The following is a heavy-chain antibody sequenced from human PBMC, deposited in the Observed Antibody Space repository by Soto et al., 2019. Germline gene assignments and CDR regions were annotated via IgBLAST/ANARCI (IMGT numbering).Heavy chain of an antibody. CDR1: GGTFSSYA. Sequence: QVQLVQSGAEVKKPGSSVKVSCKASGGTFSSYAISWVRQAPGQGLEWMGGIIPIFGTANYAQKFQGRVTITADKSTSTAYMELSSLRSEYTAVYYCARGTPRGYSGYDHDAFDIWGQGTMVTVSS. CDR3: ARGTPRGYSGYDHDAFDI. J-gene: IGHJ3*02. CDR2: IIPIFGTA. D-gene: IGHD5-12*01. V-gene: IGHV1-69*06.